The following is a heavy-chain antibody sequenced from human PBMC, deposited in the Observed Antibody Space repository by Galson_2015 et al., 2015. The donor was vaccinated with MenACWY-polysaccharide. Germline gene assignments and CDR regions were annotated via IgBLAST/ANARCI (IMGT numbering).Heavy chain of an antibody. CDR3: ARGGCSSTSCYPDTYFDY. V-gene: IGHV3-64*02. J-gene: IGHJ4*02. CDR2: ISSNGGST. CDR1: GFTFSSYG. D-gene: IGHD2-2*01. Sequence: SLRLSCAASGFTFSSYGMHWVRQAPGKGLEYVSAISSNGGSTHYGDSVKGRFTISRDNSKNTLYLQMGSLRAEDMAVYYCARGGCSSTSCYPDTYFDYWGQGTLVTVSS.